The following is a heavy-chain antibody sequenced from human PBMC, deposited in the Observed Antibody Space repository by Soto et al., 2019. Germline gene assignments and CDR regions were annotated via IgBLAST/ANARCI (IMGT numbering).Heavy chain of an antibody. J-gene: IGHJ3*02. CDR2: INGDGRST. CDR1: GFISRSYW. D-gene: IGHD2-2*01. V-gene: IGHV3-74*01. CDR3: ARAQYLADDAFDI. Sequence: GGSLRLSCAASGFISRSYWMHWVRQVPGKGLVWVSRINGDGRSTSYADSVKGRFTISRDNAKNTLYLQMNSLRADDTAVYYCARAQYLADDAFDIWGQGAMVTVSS.